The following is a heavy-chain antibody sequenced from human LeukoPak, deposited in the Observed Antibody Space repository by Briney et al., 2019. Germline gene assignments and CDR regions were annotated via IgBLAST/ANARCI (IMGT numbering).Heavy chain of an antibody. Sequence: SETLSLTCTVSGGSISSYYWSWIRQPPGKGLEWIGYICTSGSTNYNPSLKSRVTISVDTSKNQFSLKLSSVTAADTAVYYCARRNGIAVAGTGRYYYYYYMDVWGKGTTVTVSS. CDR3: ARRNGIAVAGTGRYYYYYYMDV. J-gene: IGHJ6*03. V-gene: IGHV4-4*09. CDR1: GGSISSYY. D-gene: IGHD6-19*01. CDR2: ICTSGST.